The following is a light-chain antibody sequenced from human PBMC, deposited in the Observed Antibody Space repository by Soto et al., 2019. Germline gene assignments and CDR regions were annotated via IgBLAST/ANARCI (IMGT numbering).Light chain of an antibody. CDR1: SGSIASNY. CDR3: QSYDSSNLHVV. CDR2: EDN. Sequence: NFMLTQPHSVSESPGKTVTISCTRSSGSIASNYVLWYQQRPGSSPTTVIYEDNQRPSGVPDRFSGSIDSSSNSASLTISGLKTEDEADYYCQSYDSSNLHVVFGGGTKLTVL. J-gene: IGLJ2*01. V-gene: IGLV6-57*01.